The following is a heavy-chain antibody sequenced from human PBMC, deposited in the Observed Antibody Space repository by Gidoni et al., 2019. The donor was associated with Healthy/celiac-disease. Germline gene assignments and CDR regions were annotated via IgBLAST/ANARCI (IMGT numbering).Heavy chain of an antibody. Sequence: QVQLQQWGAGLLKPSETLSLTCAVYGGSFRRYYWSWIRQPPGKGLEWIGEINHSGSTNYNPSLKSRVTISVDTSKNQFSLKLSSVTAADTAVYYCARASPGYCSGGSCYPNWFDPWGQGTLVTVSS. CDR2: INHSGST. CDR3: ARASPGYCSGGSCYPNWFDP. CDR1: GGSFRRYY. J-gene: IGHJ5*02. D-gene: IGHD2-15*01. V-gene: IGHV4-34*01.